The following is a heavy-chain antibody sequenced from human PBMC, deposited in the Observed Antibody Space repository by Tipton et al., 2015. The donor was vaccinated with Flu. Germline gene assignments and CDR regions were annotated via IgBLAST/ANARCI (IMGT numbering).Heavy chain of an antibody. J-gene: IGHJ4*02. V-gene: IGHV3-23*01. Sequence: GSLRLSCAASGFTVSSNYMSWVRQAPGKGLEWVSAISGSGGSTYYADSVKGRLTISRDNSKNTLYLQMNSLRAEDTAVYYCAKEDIVVVIATLDYWGQGTLVTVSS. CDR1: GFTVSSNY. D-gene: IGHD2-21*01. CDR2: ISGSGGST. CDR3: AKEDIVVVIATLDY.